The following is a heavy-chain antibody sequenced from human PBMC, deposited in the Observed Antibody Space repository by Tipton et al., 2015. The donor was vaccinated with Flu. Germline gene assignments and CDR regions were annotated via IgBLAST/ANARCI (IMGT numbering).Heavy chain of an antibody. CDR2: IRHDESDK. Sequence: LSLTCAASGFTFSGYGMHWVRQAPGKGLEWVAFIRHDESDKYYADSVRGRFTISRDNSKNALYLAINSLRTDDTAVYYCAKDGWDTSGWYPFDYWGQGTLVTVSS. D-gene: IGHD6-19*01. V-gene: IGHV3-30*02. CDR3: AKDGWDTSGWYPFDY. CDR1: GFTFSGYG. J-gene: IGHJ4*02.